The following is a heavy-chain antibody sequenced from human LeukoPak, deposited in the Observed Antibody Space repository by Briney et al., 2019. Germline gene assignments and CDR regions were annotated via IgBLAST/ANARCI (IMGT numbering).Heavy chain of an antibody. V-gene: IGHV3-23*01. CDR2: VSGSGVGT. CDR1: GFTFSSYD. D-gene: IGHD6-13*01. J-gene: IGHJ4*02. CDR3: AKLIAAAVDC. Sequence: PGGSLRLSCAASGFTFSSYDMNWVRLAPGRGPEWVSSVSGSGVGTYYADSVKGRFTISRDNSKNTLYLQMNSLRAEDTAVYYCAKLIAAAVDCWGQGTLVTVSS.